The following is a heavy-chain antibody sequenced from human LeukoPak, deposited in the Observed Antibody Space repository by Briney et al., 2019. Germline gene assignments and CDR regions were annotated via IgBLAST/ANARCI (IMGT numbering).Heavy chain of an antibody. CDR2: IYHSGST. J-gene: IGHJ2*01. V-gene: IGHV4-30-2*01. CDR3: VREREGYFDL. Sequence: SQTLSLTCAVSGGSISSGGYSWSWIRQPPGKGLEWIGYIYHSGSTYYNPSLKSRVTISVDRSKNQFSLKLSAVTAADTAVYYCVREREGYFDLWGRGTLVTVSS. CDR1: GGSISSGGYS.